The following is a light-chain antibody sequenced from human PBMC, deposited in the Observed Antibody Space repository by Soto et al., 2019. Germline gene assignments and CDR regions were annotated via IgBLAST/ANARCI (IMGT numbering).Light chain of an antibody. V-gene: IGLV1-51*02. Sequence: QSVLTQPPSVSAAPXQKVTXXCSGSSSNIGNNYVSWYQQLPGTAPKLLIYENNKRPSGIPDRFSGSKSGTSATLGITGLQTGDEADYYCGTWDSSLSAVVFGGGTKLTVL. CDR1: SSNIGNNY. J-gene: IGLJ2*01. CDR3: GTWDSSLSAVV. CDR2: ENN.